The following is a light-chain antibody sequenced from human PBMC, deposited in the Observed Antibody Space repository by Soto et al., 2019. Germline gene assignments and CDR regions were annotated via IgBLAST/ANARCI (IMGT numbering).Light chain of an antibody. J-gene: IGLJ2*01. CDR3: GTWDINLDAVV. CDR1: SSNIGGNY. V-gene: IGLV1-51*01. CDR2: DNH. Sequence: QSVLTQPPSVSAAPGQRVTISCSRSSSNIGGNYVSWYQVVPRTAPKLLIYDNHKRHSGVPDRFSGSKSGTSATLGIADLHAGDEAHYYCGTWDINLDAVVFGGGTKVTVL.